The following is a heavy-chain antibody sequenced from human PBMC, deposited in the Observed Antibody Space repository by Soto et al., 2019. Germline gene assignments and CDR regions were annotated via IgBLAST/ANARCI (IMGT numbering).Heavy chain of an antibody. CDR3: ARDINVLTTPPGDY. CDR1: GYTFTTYG. D-gene: IGHD4-17*01. V-gene: IGHV1-18*04. CDR2: ISGHNGKT. Sequence: QVQLVQSGAEVKKPGASVKVSCKASGYTFTTYGINWVRQAPGEGLEWMGWISGHNGKTNYAEKFQGRVTMTTDTSTTTAYMELRSLISDDTAVYFCARDINVLTTPPGDYWGQGTMVTVSS. J-gene: IGHJ4*02.